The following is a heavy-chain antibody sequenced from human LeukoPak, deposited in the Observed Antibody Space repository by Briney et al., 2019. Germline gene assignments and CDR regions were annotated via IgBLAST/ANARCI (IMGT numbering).Heavy chain of an antibody. J-gene: IGHJ3*02. Sequence: GESLEISCQGSGYSFSIYWIAWLRQMPGKGLEGMGIIYTGDSNTRYRPSFQCQVPISADKSISTAYLQWSSLKALDTAMYYCARLRDGGAFDIWGQGTMVTVSP. CDR1: GYSFSIYW. V-gene: IGHV5-51*01. CDR2: IYTGDSNT. D-gene: IGHD2-21*02. CDR3: ARLRDGGAFDI.